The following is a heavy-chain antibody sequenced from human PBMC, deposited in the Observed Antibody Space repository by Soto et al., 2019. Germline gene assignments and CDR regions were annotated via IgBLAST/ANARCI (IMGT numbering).Heavy chain of an antibody. CDR2: IYYSGST. D-gene: IGHD4-4*01. V-gene: IGHV4-39*01. CDR1: GGSISSSSYY. Sequence: TSETLSLTCTVSGGSISSSSYYWGWIRQPPGKGLEWIGSIYYSGSTYYNPSLKSRVTISVDTSKNQFSLKLSSVTAADTAVYYCATEPAAVYSNYARYYYYMDVWGKGTTVTVSS. J-gene: IGHJ6*03. CDR3: ATEPAAVYSNYARYYYYMDV.